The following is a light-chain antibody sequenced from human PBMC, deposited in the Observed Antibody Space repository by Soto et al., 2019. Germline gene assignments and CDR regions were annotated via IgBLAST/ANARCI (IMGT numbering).Light chain of an antibody. Sequence: DIQMTQSQSSLSASVGDRVTITCRASQSISTYLHWYQQKPGTAPKLLIYATSNLQSGVPSRFSGSGSGTDFTLTINSLQPEDSATYYCQQAYSTPWTFGQGTKVDIK. J-gene: IGKJ1*01. CDR3: QQAYSTPWT. CDR1: QSISTY. CDR2: ATS. V-gene: IGKV1-39*01.